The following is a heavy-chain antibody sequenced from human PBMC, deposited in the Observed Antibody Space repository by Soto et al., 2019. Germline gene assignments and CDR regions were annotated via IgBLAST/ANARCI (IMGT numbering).Heavy chain of an antibody. CDR1: GYTFTTFW. CDR2: IDPRDSYV. CDR3: ARGGGSGYYGDSYNWFDP. Sequence: GESLKISCTGFGYTFTTFWISWVRQMPGKGLEWMGRIDPRDSYVNYSPSFQGHVTISVDKSISTAYLQWGSLKASDTAVYYCARGGGSGYYGDSYNWFDPWGQGTLVTVSS. D-gene: IGHD3-22*01. V-gene: IGHV5-10-1*01. J-gene: IGHJ5*02.